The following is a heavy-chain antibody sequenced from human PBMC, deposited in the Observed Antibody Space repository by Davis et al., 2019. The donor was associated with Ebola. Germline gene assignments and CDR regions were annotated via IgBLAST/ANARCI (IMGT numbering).Heavy chain of an antibody. D-gene: IGHD2-2*01. CDR1: GYTFRIHA. CDR2: LSGSGGLS. Sequence: GGSLRLSCAASGYTFRIHAMTWVRQAPGKGLEWVSALSGSGGLSYYADSVKGRFTISRDNAKNSLYLQMNSLRAEDTAVYYCARDVGVVPAAMTLDVWGPGTTVTVSS. J-gene: IGHJ6*02. V-gene: IGHV3-23*01. CDR3: ARDVGVVPAAMTLDV.